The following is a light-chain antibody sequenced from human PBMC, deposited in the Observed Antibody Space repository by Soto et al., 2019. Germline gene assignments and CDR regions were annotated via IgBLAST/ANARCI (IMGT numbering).Light chain of an antibody. CDR3: KHKSTWPPRS. CDR2: GAA. CDR1: QSVANN. V-gene: IGKV3-15*01. J-gene: IGKJ1*01. Sequence: DIVMTQSPATLSVSPGERATLSCRASQSVANNVAWYQQKPGQPPRLLIYGAATRAAGVPARFSGSGYGRQFSPTTSALPSVDFAINHFKHKSTWPPRSFRQGPRAE.